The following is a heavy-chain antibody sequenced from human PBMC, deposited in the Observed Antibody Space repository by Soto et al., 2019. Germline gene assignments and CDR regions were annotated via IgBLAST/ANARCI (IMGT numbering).Heavy chain of an antibody. CDR3: AKASSYGSWYDFDY. CDR2: ISYDGSNK. J-gene: IGHJ4*02. D-gene: IGHD6-13*01. Sequence: QVQLVESGGGVVQPGRSLRLSCAASGFTFSSYGMHWVRQAPGKGLEWVAVISYDGSNKYYADSVKGRFTISRDNSKNTLYLQRNSLRAEDTAVYYCAKASSYGSWYDFDYWGQGTLVTVSS. V-gene: IGHV3-30*18. CDR1: GFTFSSYG.